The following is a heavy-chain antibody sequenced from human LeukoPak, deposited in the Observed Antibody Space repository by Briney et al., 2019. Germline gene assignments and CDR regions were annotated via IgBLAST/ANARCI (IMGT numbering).Heavy chain of an antibody. D-gene: IGHD5/OR15-5a*01. CDR1: GFTFSSYS. V-gene: IGHV3-48*01. CDR3: ARSLYHFDY. CDR2: ISSRSSTI. J-gene: IGHJ4*02. Sequence: GGSLRLSCAASGFTFSSYSMNWVRQAPGKGLEWVSYISSRSSTIYNADSVKGRFTISRDNAKNSLYLQMSSLRAEDTAVYYCARSLYHFDYWGQGTLVTVSS.